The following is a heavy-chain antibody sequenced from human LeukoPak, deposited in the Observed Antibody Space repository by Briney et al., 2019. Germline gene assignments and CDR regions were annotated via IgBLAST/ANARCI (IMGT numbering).Heavy chain of an antibody. D-gene: IGHD6-13*01. V-gene: IGHV1-69*04. CDR3: ARAPYSSSSGEYFQH. Sequence: SVKVSCKASGGTFSSYAISWVRQSPGQGLEWMGRIIPILGIANYAQKFQGRVTITADKSTSTAYMELSSLRSEDTAVYYCARAPYSSSSGEYFQHWGQGTLVTVSS. CDR1: GGTFSSYA. J-gene: IGHJ1*01. CDR2: IIPILGIA.